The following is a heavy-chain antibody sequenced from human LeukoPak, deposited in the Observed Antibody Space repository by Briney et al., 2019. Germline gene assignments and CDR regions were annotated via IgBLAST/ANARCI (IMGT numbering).Heavy chain of an antibody. D-gene: IGHD3-16*01. CDR2: IKQDGSEK. CDR3: ARGGGAPDY. CDR1: GFTFSSYA. V-gene: IGHV3-7*01. Sequence: GGSLRLSCAASGFTFSSYAMTWVRQAPGKGLEWVANIKQDGSEKNYVDSVKGRFTISRDNAKNSLYLQMNSLRAEDTAVYYCARGGGAPDYWGQGTLVTVSS. J-gene: IGHJ4*02.